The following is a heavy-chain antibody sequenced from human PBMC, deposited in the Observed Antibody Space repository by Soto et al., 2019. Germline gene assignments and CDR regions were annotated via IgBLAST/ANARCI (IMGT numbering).Heavy chain of an antibody. CDR3: ASQSGSSFDY. V-gene: IGHV3-33*01. Sequence: QVQLVESGGGVVQPGRSLRLSCAASGFTFSSYGMHWVRQAPGKGLEWVAVIWYDGSNKYYAVSVKGRFTISRDNSKNTLYLQMNSLRAEDTAVYYCASQSGSSFDYWGQGTLVTVSS. J-gene: IGHJ4*02. CDR1: GFTFSSYG. CDR2: IWYDGSNK. D-gene: IGHD1-26*01.